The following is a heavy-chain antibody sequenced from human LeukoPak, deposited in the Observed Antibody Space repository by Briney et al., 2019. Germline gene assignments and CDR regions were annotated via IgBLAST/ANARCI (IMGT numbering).Heavy chain of an antibody. CDR2: ISAYNGNT. CDR1: GYTFTSYG. J-gene: IGHJ6*03. CDR3: ARVITGTSYYYYYYMDV. D-gene: IGHD1-7*01. Sequence: ASVKVSCKASGYTFTSYGISWVRQAPGQGLEWMGWISAYNGNTNYAQKLQGRVTMTTDTSTSTAYMELRSLRSDDTAVYYCARVITGTSYYYYYYMDVWGKRTTVTVSS. V-gene: IGHV1-18*01.